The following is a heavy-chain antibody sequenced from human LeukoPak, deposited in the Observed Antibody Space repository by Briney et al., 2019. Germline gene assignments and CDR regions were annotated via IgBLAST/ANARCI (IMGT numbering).Heavy chain of an antibody. CDR1: GYTFTTHW. CDR2: TFGGGSDT. V-gene: IGHV5-51*01. CDR3: ARLGAVPGSGAHGFDP. D-gene: IGHD6-19*01. Sequence: GESLTISCRGSGYTFTTHWIGWVRQMPGKGLEWMGITFGGGSDTKYSPSFQGQVTMSADKSISTAYLQWSTLKASDTAMHYCARLGAVPGSGAHGFDPWGQGTLVIVSS. J-gene: IGHJ5*02.